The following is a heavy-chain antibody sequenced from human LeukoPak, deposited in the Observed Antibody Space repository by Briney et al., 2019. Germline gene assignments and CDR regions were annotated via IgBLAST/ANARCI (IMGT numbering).Heavy chain of an antibody. V-gene: IGHV3-48*03. Sequence: PGGSLRLSCAACGFTFSIYEMNWVRQAPGKGLEWVSYISSSGSTIYYADSVKGRFTISRDNAKNSLYLQMNSLRAEDTAVYYCDTAVCDCVRELSHDAFDIWGQGTMVSVSS. CDR2: ISSSGSTI. D-gene: IGHD3-16*02. CDR1: GFTFSIYE. J-gene: IGHJ3*02. CDR3: DTAVCDCVRELSHDAFDI.